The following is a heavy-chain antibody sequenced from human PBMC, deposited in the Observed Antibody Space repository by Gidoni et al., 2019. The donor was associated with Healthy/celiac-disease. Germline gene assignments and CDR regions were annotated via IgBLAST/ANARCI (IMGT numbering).Heavy chain of an antibody. Sequence: EVQLLESGGGSVQPGASLRLACAASGFTFSSYAMSWVRQAPGTGLEWVSAISGSGGSTYYADSVKGRFTISRDNSKNTLYLQMNSLRAEDTAVYYCARVRELGIDYWGQGTLVTVSS. V-gene: IGHV3-23*01. CDR2: ISGSGGST. J-gene: IGHJ4*02. D-gene: IGHD1-26*01. CDR1: GFTFSSYA. CDR3: ARVRELGIDY.